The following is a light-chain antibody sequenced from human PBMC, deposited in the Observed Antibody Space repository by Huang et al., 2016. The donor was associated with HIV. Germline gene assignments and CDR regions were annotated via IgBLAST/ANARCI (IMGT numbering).Light chain of an antibody. Sequence: EIVLTQSPGTLSLSPGERATLSCRASQSVSSSYLAWYQQKPGQAPRPLIYAASSRATGIPDRFSGSGSGTDFTLTISRLEPEDFAVYYCQQYGGSPLYTFGQGTKLEIK. J-gene: IGKJ2*01. CDR2: AAS. CDR1: QSVSSSY. CDR3: QQYGGSPLYT. V-gene: IGKV3-20*01.